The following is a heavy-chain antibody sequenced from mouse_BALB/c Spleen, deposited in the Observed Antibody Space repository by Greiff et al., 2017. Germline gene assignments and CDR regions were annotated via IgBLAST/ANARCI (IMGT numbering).Heavy chain of an antibody. CDR3: ARETTVVDY. J-gene: IGHJ2*01. D-gene: IGHD1-1*01. V-gene: IGHV1-87*01. CDR2: IYPGDGDT. CDR1: GYTFTSYW. Sequence: QLQQSGAELARPGASVKLSCKASGYTFTSYWMQWVKQRPGQGLEWIGAIYPGDGDTRYTQKFKGKATLTADKSSSTAYMQLSSLASEDSAVYYCARETTVVDYWGQGTTLTVAS.